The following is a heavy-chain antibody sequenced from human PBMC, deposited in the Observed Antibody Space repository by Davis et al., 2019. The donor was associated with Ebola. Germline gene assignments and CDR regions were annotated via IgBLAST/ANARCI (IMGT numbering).Heavy chain of an antibody. D-gene: IGHD2-8*02. Sequence: GESLKISCKGSGYSFSSHRIAWVRQMPGKGLEWMGIIYTGDSDTRYSPSFRGQVTISADKSIKTAFLQWSSLKASDTALYYCASLRRTITGMDDGFDIWGQGTMVTVSS. V-gene: IGHV5-51*01. J-gene: IGHJ3*02. CDR3: ASLRRTITGMDDGFDI. CDR2: IYTGDSDT. CDR1: GYSFSSHR.